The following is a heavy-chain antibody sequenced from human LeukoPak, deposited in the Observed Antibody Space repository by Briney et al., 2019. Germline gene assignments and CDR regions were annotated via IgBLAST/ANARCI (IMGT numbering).Heavy chain of an antibody. CDR3: AHVPGAIYRPSYYFDY. J-gene: IGHJ4*02. Sequence: GGSLRLSCAASGFTFSSYAMHWVRQAPGKGLEWVAVISYDGSNKYYADSVKGRFTISRDNSKNTLYLQMNSLRAEDTAVCYCAHVPGAIYRPSYYFDYWGQGTLVTVSS. CDR1: GFTFSSYA. D-gene: IGHD2-2*01. CDR2: ISYDGSNK. V-gene: IGHV3-30-3*01.